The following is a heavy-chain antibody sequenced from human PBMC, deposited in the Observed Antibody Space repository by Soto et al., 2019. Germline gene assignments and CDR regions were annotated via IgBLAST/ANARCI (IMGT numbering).Heavy chain of an antibody. J-gene: IGHJ5*02. D-gene: IGHD5-12*01. CDR2: IWYDGSNK. Sequence: GGSLRLSCAASGFTFSSYGMHWVRQAPGKGLEWVAVIWYDGSNKYYADSVKGRFTISRDNSKNTLYLQMNSLRAEDTAVYYCARDATNIVATSVLSWFDPWGQGTLLTVSS. CDR3: ARDATNIVATSVLSWFDP. V-gene: IGHV3-33*01. CDR1: GFTFSSYG.